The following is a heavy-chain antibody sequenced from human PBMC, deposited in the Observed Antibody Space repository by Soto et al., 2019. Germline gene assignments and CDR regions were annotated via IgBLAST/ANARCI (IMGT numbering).Heavy chain of an antibody. D-gene: IGHD2-2*01. V-gene: IGHV2-70*11. CDR2: IDWDDDK. Sequence: LSRSGPTLVNPTQTLTLTCTFSGFSLSTSGMCVSWIRQPPGKALEWLARIDWDDDKYYSTSLKTRLTISKDPSKNQVVLTMTNMDPVDTATYYCARTPPDCSSTSCYGDYYYYMDVWGKGTTVTVSS. CDR3: ARTPPDCSSTSCYGDYYYYMDV. CDR1: GFSLSTSGMC. J-gene: IGHJ6*03.